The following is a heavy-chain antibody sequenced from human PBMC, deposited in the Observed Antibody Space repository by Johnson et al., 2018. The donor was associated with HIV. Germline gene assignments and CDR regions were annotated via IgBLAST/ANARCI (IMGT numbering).Heavy chain of an antibody. CDR3: ARPNRPQYRSTFDI. J-gene: IGHJ3*02. V-gene: IGHV3-7*05. Sequence: VQLVESGGGLVQPGGSLRLSCAASGFTFSSFWMTWVRQAPGKGLEWVANIKDDGREESYVDSVKGRFTISRDNAKNSLYLQMRSLRAEDTAIYYCARPNRPQYRSTFDIWGQGTKVTVSS. CDR2: IKDDGREE. D-gene: IGHD6-13*01. CDR1: GFTFSSFW.